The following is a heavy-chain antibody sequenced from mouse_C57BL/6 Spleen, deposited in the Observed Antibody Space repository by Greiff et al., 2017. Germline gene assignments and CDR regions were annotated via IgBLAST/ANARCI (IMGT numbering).Heavy chain of an antibody. J-gene: IGHJ4*01. Sequence: QVQLQQSGPELVKPGASVKISCKASGYAFSSSWMNWVKQRPGKGLEWIGRIYPGDGDTNYNGKFKGKATLTADKSSSTAYMQLSSLTSEDSAVYFCAREGYYAMDDWGQGTSVTVAS. CDR1: GYAFSSSW. V-gene: IGHV1-82*01. CDR2: IYPGDGDT. CDR3: AREGYYAMDD.